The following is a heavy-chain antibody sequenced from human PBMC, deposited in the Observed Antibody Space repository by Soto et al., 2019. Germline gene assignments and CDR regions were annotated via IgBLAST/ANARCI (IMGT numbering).Heavy chain of an antibody. J-gene: IGHJ4*02. V-gene: IGHV3-15*01. CDR2: IKSKTDGGTT. D-gene: IGHD4-17*01. Sequence: ESGGGLVKPGGSLRLSCAASGFTFSNAWMSWVRQAPGKGLEWVGRIKSKTDGGTTDYAAPVKGRFTISRDDSKNTLYLQMNSLKTEDTAVYYCTTGIYGDSVKDYWGQGTLVTVSS. CDR1: GFTFSNAW. CDR3: TTGIYGDSVKDY.